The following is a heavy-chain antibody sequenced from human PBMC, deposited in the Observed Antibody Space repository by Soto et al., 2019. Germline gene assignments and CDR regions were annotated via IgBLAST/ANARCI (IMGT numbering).Heavy chain of an antibody. D-gene: IGHD2-2*02. CDR3: ARGDIVVVPAAIQGAFDI. Sequence: ASVKVSCKASGYTFTSYAMHWVRQAPGQRLEWMGWINAGNGNTKYSQKFQGRVTITRDTSASTAYMELSSLRSEDTAVYYCARGDIVVVPAAIQGAFDIWGQGTMVTVSS. V-gene: IGHV1-3*01. CDR1: GYTFTSYA. J-gene: IGHJ3*02. CDR2: INAGNGNT.